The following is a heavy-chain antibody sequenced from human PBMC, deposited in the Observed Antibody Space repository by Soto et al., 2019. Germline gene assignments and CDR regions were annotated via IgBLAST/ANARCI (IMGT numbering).Heavy chain of an antibody. CDR3: AKGTYYYDSSGYYPDY. CDR1: GFTFSSYG. Sequence: GGALRLSCAASGFTFSSYGMHWVRQAPGKGLEWVAVISYDGSNKYYADSVEGRFTMSRDNSKDTVFLQMNSLRAEDTAVYYCAKGTYYYDSSGYYPDYWGQGTMVTVS. V-gene: IGHV3-30*18. CDR2: ISYDGSNK. D-gene: IGHD3-22*01. J-gene: IGHJ4*02.